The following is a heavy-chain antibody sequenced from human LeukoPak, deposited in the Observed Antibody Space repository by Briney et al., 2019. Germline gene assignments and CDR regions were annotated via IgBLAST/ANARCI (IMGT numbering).Heavy chain of an antibody. CDR2: TSDDGSNK. Sequence: GGSLRLSCAASGFTFSSYAMHWVRQAPGKGLEWVAVTSDDGSNKYYADSVKGRFTISRDNSKNTLYLQMNSLRPEDTAVYYCARVDDLDAFDICGQGTMVTVSS. V-gene: IGHV3-30*04. D-gene: IGHD2-2*03. J-gene: IGHJ3*02. CDR3: ARVDDLDAFDI. CDR1: GFTFSSYA.